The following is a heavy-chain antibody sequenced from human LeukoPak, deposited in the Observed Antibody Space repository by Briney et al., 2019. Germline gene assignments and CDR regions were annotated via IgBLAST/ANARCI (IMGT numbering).Heavy chain of an antibody. Sequence: SETLSLTCTVSGGSISSYYWSWIRQPPGKGLEWIGYIYYSGSTNYNPSLKSRVTISVDTSKNQFSLKLSSVTAADTAVYYCARGTAGYGENWFDPWGQGTLVTVSS. D-gene: IGHD4-17*01. V-gene: IGHV4-59*08. CDR3: ARGTAGYGENWFDP. CDR2: IYYSGST. CDR1: GGSISSYY. J-gene: IGHJ5*02.